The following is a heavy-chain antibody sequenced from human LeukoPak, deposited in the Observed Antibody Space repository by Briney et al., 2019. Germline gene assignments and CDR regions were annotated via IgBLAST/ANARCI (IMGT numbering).Heavy chain of an antibody. D-gene: IGHD5-12*01. CDR3: ARLGYSGYDQYYYYGMDV. J-gene: IGHJ6*02. CDR1: GFTFSSYA. V-gene: IGHV4-34*01. Sequence: GSLRLSCAASGFTFSSYAMSWVRQPPGKGLEWIGEINHSGSTNYNPSLKSRVTISVDTSKNQFSLKLSSVTAADTAVYYCARLGYSGYDQYYYYGMDVWGQGTTVTVSS. CDR2: INHSGST.